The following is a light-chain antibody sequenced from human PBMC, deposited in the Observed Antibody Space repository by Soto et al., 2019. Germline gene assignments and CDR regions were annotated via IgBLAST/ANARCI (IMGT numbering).Light chain of an antibody. Sequence: QSVLTQPPSASGTPGQTVTISCSGSSSNIGSNSVNWYQQLPGATPSLLIYRSDQRPSGVPERFSGSKTGTSASLTISGLRPEDEAHYYCAAYTGNLNGPVFGGGTQLTVL. J-gene: IGLJ7*01. CDR2: RSD. CDR3: AAYTGNLNGPV. V-gene: IGLV1-47*01. CDR1: SSNIGSNS.